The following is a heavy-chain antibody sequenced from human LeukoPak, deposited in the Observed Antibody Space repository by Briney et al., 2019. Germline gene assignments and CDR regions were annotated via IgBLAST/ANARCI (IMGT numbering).Heavy chain of an antibody. Sequence: PSETLSLTCTVSGGSISSYYWSWIRQPPGKGLEWIGYIYYSGSTNYNPSLKSRVTISVDTSKNQFSLKLSSVTAADTAVYYCARDGRDDILTGYYPHYYYYYMDVWGKGTTVTVSS. CDR1: GGSISSYY. V-gene: IGHV4-59*01. CDR3: ARDGRDDILTGYYPHYYYYYMDV. CDR2: IYYSGST. D-gene: IGHD3-9*01. J-gene: IGHJ6*03.